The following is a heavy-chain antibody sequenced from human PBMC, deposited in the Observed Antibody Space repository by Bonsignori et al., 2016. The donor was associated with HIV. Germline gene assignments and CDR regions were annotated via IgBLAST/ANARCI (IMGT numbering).Heavy chain of an antibody. D-gene: IGHD2-21*02. CDR2: IFPADSDT. CDR3: ARPATARESDY. CDR1: GYTFSNYW. V-gene: IGHV5-51*01. Sequence: GESLKISCQAAGYTFSNYWIGWVRQMPGNGLEWLGIIFPADSDTKYSPSFQGRVTISADKSISTAYLQWSSVRASDTGIYFCARPATARESDYWGPGNPGHRLL. J-gene: IGHJ4*02.